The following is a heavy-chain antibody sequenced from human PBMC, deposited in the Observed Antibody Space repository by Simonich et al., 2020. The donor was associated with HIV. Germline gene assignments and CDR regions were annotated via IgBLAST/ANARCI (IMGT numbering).Heavy chain of an antibody. CDR2: IYPGDSET. CDR1: GYSFTSYW. J-gene: IGHJ4*02. V-gene: IGHV5-51*01. D-gene: IGHD6-13*01. CDR3: VRHRGVAAAGTPGDY. Sequence: EVQLVQSGAEVKKPGESLKISCKGSGYSFTSYWIGWVRQMPGKGLEWMGIIYPGDSETSYSPSFQGQVTISADKSISTAYLQWSSLKASDTAMYYCVRHRGVAAAGTPGDYWGQGTLVTVSS.